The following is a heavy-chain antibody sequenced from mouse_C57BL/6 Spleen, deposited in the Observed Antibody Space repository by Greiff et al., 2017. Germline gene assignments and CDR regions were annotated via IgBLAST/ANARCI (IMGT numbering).Heavy chain of an antibody. CDR3: ARQEPYYYAMDY. CDR1: GFTFSSYG. J-gene: IGHJ4*01. Sequence: EVHLVESGGDLVKPGGSLKLSCAASGFTFSSYGMSWVRQTPDKRLEWVATISSGGSYTYYPDSVKGRFTISRDNAKNTLYLQMSSLKSGDTAMYYCARQEPYYYAMDYWGQGTSVTVSS. CDR2: ISSGGSYT. V-gene: IGHV5-6*01.